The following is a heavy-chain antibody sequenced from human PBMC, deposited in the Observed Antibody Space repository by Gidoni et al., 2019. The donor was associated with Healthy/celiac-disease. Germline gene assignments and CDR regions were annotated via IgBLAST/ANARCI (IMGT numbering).Heavy chain of an antibody. D-gene: IGHD3-16*01. J-gene: IGHJ6*02. CDR2: ISYDGSNK. V-gene: IGHV3-30-3*01. CDR3: ARESPSSIGGDYYYGMDV. CDR1: GFTFSSYA. Sequence: QVQLVESGGGVVQPGRSLRLSCAASGFTFSSYAMHWVRQAPGKGLEWVAVISYDGSNKYYADSVKGRFTISRDNSKNTLYLQMNSLRAEDTAVYYCARESPSSIGGDYYYGMDVWGQGTTVTVSS.